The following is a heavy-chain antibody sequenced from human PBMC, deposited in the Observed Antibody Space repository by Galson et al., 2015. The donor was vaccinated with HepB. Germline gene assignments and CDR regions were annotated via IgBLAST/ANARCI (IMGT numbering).Heavy chain of an antibody. CDR3: ARDRVVVAATQYFQH. CDR1: GGAFSPYG. CDR2: TIPIFGTV. D-gene: IGHD2-15*01. V-gene: IGHV1-69*13. Sequence: SVKVSCKASGGAFSPYGISWVRQAPGQGLEWMGGTIPIFGTVNYAQKFQGRITITADESTNTAYMELSSLRSEDTAVYFCARDRVVVAATQYFQHWGQGTLVTVSS. J-gene: IGHJ1*01.